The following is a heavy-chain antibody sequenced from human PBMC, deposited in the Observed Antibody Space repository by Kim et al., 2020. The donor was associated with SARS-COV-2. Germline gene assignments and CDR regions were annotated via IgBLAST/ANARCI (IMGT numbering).Heavy chain of an antibody. J-gene: IGHJ4*02. D-gene: IGHD3-9*01. Sequence: SETLSLTCTVSGGSISSGGYYWSWIPPHTGKGLDWNGYIYYSTSTYYNPSLQSPVTISVDTSKNQFYLKLSSVTAADTAVYYCARDRVLRYFDWLLDKRDTFDYWGQGTLVTVSS. CDR1: GGSISSGGYY. CDR3: ARDRVLRYFDWLLDKRDTFDY. V-gene: IGHV4-31*01. CDR2: IYYSTST.